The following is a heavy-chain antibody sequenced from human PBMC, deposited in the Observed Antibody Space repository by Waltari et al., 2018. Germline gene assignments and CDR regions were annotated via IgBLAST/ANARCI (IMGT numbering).Heavy chain of an antibody. D-gene: IGHD3-16*01. Sequence: QVQLQQWGAGLLKPSETLSLTCAVYGGSFSGYYWSWIRQPPGKGLEWIGEINHSGSTNDTPSLKSRVTISVDTSKNQFSLKLSSVTAADTAVYYCARNGEGGSRALDYWGQGTLVTVSS. J-gene: IGHJ4*02. CDR2: INHSGST. CDR3: ARNGEGGSRALDY. V-gene: IGHV4-34*01. CDR1: GGSFSGYY.